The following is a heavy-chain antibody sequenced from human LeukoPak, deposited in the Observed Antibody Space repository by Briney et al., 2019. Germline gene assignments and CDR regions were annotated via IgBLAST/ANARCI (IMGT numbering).Heavy chain of an antibody. V-gene: IGHV3-30*18. Sequence: GGSLRLSCAASGFTFDDYGMSWVRQAPGKGLEWVAVISYDGSNKYYADSVKGRFTISRDNSKNTLYLQMNSLRAEDTAVYYCAKDGFDYWGQGTLVTVSS. CDR2: ISYDGSNK. CDR3: AKDGFDY. CDR1: GFTFDDYG. J-gene: IGHJ4*02.